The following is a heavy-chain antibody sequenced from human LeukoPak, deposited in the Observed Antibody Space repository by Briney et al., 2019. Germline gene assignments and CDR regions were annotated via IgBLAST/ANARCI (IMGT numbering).Heavy chain of an antibody. D-gene: IGHD2-15*01. CDR2: IKSKIDGGTT. J-gene: IGHJ4*02. Sequence: KSGGSLRLSCAASGFTFSSYAMTWVRQVPGKGLEWVARIKSKIDGGTTDYAAPMKGRITISRDDSKNTLYLQMNSLKTEDTAMYYCTTEGYCSGGSCYSFDNWGQGTLVTVSS. CDR1: GFTFSSYA. V-gene: IGHV3-15*01. CDR3: TTEGYCSGGSCYSFDN.